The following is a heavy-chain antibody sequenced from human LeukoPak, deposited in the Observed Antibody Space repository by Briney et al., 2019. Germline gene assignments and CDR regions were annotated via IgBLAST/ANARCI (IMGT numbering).Heavy chain of an antibody. CDR1: GFTFSSYA. Sequence: GRSLRLSCAASGFTFSSYAMHWVRQAPGKGLEWVAYDGSNKYYADSVKGRFTISRDNSKNTLYLQMSSLRAEDTAVYYCARRDYGDYAYAFDIWGQGTMVTVSS. CDR3: ARRDYGDYAYAFDI. J-gene: IGHJ3*02. CDR2: DGSNK. V-gene: IGHV3-30-3*01. D-gene: IGHD4-17*01.